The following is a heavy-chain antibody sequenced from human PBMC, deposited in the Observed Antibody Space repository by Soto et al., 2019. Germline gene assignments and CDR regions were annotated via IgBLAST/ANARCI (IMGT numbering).Heavy chain of an antibody. CDR2: IDWDDDK. D-gene: IGHD6-19*01. V-gene: IGHV2-70*11. CDR3: ARIRDSSGWSYYYGMDV. J-gene: IGHJ6*02. CDR1: GFSLSTSGVG. Sequence: SGPTLVNPTQTLTLTCTFSGFSLSTSGVGVGWIRQPPGKALEWLARIDWDDDKYYSTSLKTRLTISKDTSKNQVVLTMTNMDPVDTATYYCARIRDSSGWSYYYGMDVWGQGTTVTVSS.